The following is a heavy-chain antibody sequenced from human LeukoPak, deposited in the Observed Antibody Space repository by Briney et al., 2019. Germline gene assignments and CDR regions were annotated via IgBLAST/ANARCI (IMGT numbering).Heavy chain of an antibody. CDR1: GGSISSYY. D-gene: IGHD6-13*01. CDR2: IYYSGST. Sequence: PSETLPLTCTVSGGSISSYYWSWIRQPPGKGLEWIGYIYYSGSTNYNPSLKSRVTISVDTSKNQFSLKLSSVTAADTAVYYCARIHGRYSSSWPFDYWGQGTLVTVSS. CDR3: ARIHGRYSSSWPFDY. V-gene: IGHV4-59*01. J-gene: IGHJ4*02.